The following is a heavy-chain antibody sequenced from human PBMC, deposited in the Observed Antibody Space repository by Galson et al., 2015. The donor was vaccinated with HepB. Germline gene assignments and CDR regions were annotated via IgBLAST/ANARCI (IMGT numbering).Heavy chain of an antibody. Sequence: SLRLSCAASGFTFNTYAMTWVRQAPGKGLEWVSGISGSGGSTYYADSVEGRFTISRDNSKNTLYLQMNSLRAEDTAVYYCASCGGNSYGIYYYYGMDVWGQGTTVTVSS. CDR1: GFTFNTYA. CDR2: ISGSGGST. D-gene: IGHD2-21*02. CDR3: ASCGGNSYGIYYYYGMDV. V-gene: IGHV3-23*01. J-gene: IGHJ6*02.